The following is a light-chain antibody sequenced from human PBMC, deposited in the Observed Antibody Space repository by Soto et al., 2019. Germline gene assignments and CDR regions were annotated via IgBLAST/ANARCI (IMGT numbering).Light chain of an antibody. J-gene: IGKJ5*01. V-gene: IGKV3-20*01. CDR3: QQYGSSPPIT. CDR1: QSVSSSY. CDR2: GAS. Sequence: EIVLTQSPATLSFSPGERATLSCRAIQSVSSSYLAWYQQKPGQAPRLLIYGASSRATGIPDRFSGSGSGSEFTLTISGLQSEDFAVYYCQQYGSSPPITFGQGTRLEI.